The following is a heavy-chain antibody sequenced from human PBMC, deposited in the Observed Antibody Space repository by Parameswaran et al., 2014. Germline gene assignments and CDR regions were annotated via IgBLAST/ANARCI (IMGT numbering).Heavy chain of an antibody. CDR3: ARDGDF. CDR1: GYTFTSYA. CDR2: IIPISGTR. J-gene: IGHJ4*02. Sequence: SVKVSCKASGYTFTSYAMHWVRQAPGQRLEWMGRIIPISGTRNYAQKFQGRVTITADESTSTVYMEVSSLSTADTAVYYCARDGDFWGQGSLVTVSS. V-gene: IGHV1-69*13.